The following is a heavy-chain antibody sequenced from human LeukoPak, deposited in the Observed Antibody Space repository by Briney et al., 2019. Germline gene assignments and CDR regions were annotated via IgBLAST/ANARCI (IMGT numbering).Heavy chain of an antibody. D-gene: IGHD2-15*01. V-gene: IGHV3-74*01. J-gene: IGHJ3*02. Sequence: GGSLRLSCAASGFTFSSYWTHWVRQAPGKGLVWVSRINSDGSSTSYADSVKGRFTISRDNAKNTLYLQMNSLRAEDTAVYYCAGYCSGGSCYSDAFDIWGQGTMVTVSS. CDR3: AGYCSGGSCYSDAFDI. CDR1: GFTFSSYW. CDR2: INSDGSST.